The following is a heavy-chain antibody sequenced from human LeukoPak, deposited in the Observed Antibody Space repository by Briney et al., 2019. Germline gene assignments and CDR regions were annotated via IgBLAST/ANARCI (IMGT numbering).Heavy chain of an antibody. CDR1: GFTFEDYA. D-gene: IGHD3-3*01. V-gene: IGHV3-9*01. J-gene: IGHJ6*02. CDR3: ARNGFWSGNYHYYGMDV. CDR2: ISWNSGSK. Sequence: GRSLRLSCAASGFTFEDYAMHWVRQAPGKGLEWVSGISWNSGSKGYADSVKGRFTISRDNAKNSLYLQMNSLRAEDTAVYYCARNGFWSGNYHYYGMDVWGQGTTVTVSS.